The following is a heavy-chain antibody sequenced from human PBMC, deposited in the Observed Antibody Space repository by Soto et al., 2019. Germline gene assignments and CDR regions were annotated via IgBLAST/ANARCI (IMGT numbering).Heavy chain of an antibody. CDR2: FDPEDGET. J-gene: IGHJ4*02. V-gene: IGHV1-24*01. CDR1: GYTLTELS. CDR3: ATLGTSPAPELELDNY. Sequence: ASVKVSCKVSGYTLTELSMHWVRQAPGKELEWMGGFDPEDGETIYAQKFQGRVTMTEDTSTDTAYMELSSLRSEDTAVYYCATLGTSPAPELELDNYWGQGTLVTVSS. D-gene: IGHD1-7*01.